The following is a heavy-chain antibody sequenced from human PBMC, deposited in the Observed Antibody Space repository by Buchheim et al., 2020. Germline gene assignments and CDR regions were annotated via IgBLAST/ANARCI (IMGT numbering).Heavy chain of an antibody. CDR2: ISSSSSTI. D-gene: IGHD3-22*01. V-gene: IGHV3-48*01. J-gene: IGHJ6*02. Sequence: EVQLVESGGGLVQPGGSLRLSCAASGFTFSSYSMNWVRQAPGKGLEWVSYISSSSSTIYYADSVKGRFTISRDNAKNSLYLQMNSLRAEGTAVYYCARAGGYYDSSGYSLTYYYGMDVWGQGTT. CDR3: ARAGGYYDSSGYSLTYYYGMDV. CDR1: GFTFSSYS.